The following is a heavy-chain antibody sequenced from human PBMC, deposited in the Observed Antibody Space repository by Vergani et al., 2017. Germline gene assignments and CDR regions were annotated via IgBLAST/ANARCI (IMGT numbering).Heavy chain of an antibody. CDR1: GYSIGSGFY. CDR2: IHNRGKT. CDR3: AGSQGDYWYFDL. Sequence: QVQLLESGPGLLKPSETLSLTCSVSGYSIGSGFYWAWIRQSPGEGLQWLTSIHNRGKTYHNPSLKSRVSVSLDTSKNRFSLNLTSVTATDTAVYYCAGSQGDYWYFDLWGPGSLVTVSS. V-gene: IGHV4-38-2*01. J-gene: IGHJ2*01. D-gene: IGHD2-21*01.